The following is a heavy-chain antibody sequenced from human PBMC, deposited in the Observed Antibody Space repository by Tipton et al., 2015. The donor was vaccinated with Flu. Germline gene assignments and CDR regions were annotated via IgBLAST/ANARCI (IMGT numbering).Heavy chain of an antibody. D-gene: IGHD6-19*01. CDR3: AREKGTSGSEYFQK. V-gene: IGHV4-38-2*02. Sequence: LRLSCTVSGDSISSRYYWGWIRQPPGKGLEWIGCIHYSGSIFYTGSTYYNPSLKSRVAISVDTSRNQFTLRLSSVTAADTAVYFCAREKGTSGSEYFQKWGQGTLVTVSP. CDR2: IHYSGSIFYTGST. J-gene: IGHJ1*01. CDR1: GDSISSRYY.